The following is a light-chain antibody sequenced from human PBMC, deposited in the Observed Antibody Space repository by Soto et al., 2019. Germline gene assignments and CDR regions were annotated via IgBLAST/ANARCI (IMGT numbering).Light chain of an antibody. J-gene: IGLJ1*01. Sequence: QSVLTQPPSASGTPGQRVTISCSGSSSNVGGNPVTWYQHVPTTAPKLLIYTNTQRPSGVPDRFSGSKSGTSASQAISGFQSEDEADYYCASWDGGLNGPVFGTGTKLTVL. CDR1: SSNVGGNP. CDR3: ASWDGGLNGPV. V-gene: IGLV1-44*01. CDR2: TNT.